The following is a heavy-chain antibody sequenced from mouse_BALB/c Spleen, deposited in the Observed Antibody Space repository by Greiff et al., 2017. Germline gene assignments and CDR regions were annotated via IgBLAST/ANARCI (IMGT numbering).Heavy chain of an antibody. CDR2: ISNGGGST. D-gene: IGHD1-1*01. J-gene: IGHJ1*01. Sequence: EVMLVESGGGLVQPGGSLKLSCAASGFTFSSYTMSWVRQTPEKRLEWVAYISNGGGSTYYPDTVKGRFTISRDNAKNTLYLQMSSLSSEDTAMYYCARQYGSLERYFDVWGAGTTVTVSS. CDR1: GFTFSSYT. CDR3: ARQYGSLERYFDV. V-gene: IGHV5-12-2*01.